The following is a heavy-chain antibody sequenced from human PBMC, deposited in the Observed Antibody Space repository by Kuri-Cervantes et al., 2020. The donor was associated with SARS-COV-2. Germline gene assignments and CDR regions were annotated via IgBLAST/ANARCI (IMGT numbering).Heavy chain of an antibody. Sequence: GGSLRLSCKASGGTFSSYAISWVRQAPGQGLEWMGWISAYNGNTNYAQKLQGRVTMTTDTSTSTAYMELRSLRSDDTAVYYCARGGGVFTRSYMDVWGKGTTVTVSS. J-gene: IGHJ6*03. V-gene: IGHV1-18*01. CDR1: GGTFSSYA. D-gene: IGHD1-1*01. CDR2: ISAYNGNT. CDR3: ARGGGVFTRSYMDV.